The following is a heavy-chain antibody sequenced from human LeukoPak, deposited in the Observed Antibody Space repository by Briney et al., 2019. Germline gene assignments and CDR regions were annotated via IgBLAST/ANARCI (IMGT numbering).Heavy chain of an antibody. V-gene: IGHV1-24*01. Sequence: GASVKVSCKVSGYTLTELSMHWVRQAPGKGLEWMGGFDPEDGETIYAQKFQGRVTMTEDTSTDTAYMELSSLRSEDTAVYYCATKHGSGSYYKTHWFDPWGRGTLVTVSS. CDR3: ATKHGSGSYYKTHWFDP. CDR2: FDPEDGET. D-gene: IGHD3-10*01. J-gene: IGHJ5*02. CDR1: GYTLTELS.